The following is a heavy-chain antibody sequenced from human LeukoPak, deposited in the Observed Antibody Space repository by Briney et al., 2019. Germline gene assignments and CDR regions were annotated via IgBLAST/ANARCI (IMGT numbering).Heavy chain of an antibody. V-gene: IGHV3-72*01. CDR2: SRNKANSYTT. CDR3: ARASRSGSYFFY. D-gene: IGHD1-26*01. CDR1: GFTFSDHY. Sequence: GGSLRLSCTASGFTFSDHYMDWVRQTPGKGLEWVGRSRNKANSYTTEYAASVKGRFTISRDDSKNSLSLQMNSLKTDDTAVYYCARASRSGSYFFYWGQGTLVTVSS. J-gene: IGHJ4*02.